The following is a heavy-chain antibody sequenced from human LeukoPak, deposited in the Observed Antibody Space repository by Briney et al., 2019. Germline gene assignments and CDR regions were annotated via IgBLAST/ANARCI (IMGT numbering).Heavy chain of an antibody. CDR3: ARAGNSYGYVGWFDP. Sequence: PSETLSLTCTVSGGSISSYYWSWIRQPPGEGVEWIVYIYYSGSTNYNPSLKSRVTISVHTSKNQFSLKLSSVTAADTAVYYCARAGNSYGYVGWFDPWGRGTLVTVSS. V-gene: IGHV4-59*01. D-gene: IGHD5-18*01. CDR2: IYYSGST. CDR1: GGSISSYY. J-gene: IGHJ5*02.